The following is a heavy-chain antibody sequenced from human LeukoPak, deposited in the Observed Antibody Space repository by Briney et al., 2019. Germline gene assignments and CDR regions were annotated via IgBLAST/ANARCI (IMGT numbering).Heavy chain of an antibody. J-gene: IGHJ4*02. Sequence: SETLSLTCAVYGGSFSGYYWSWIRQPPGKGLEWIGEINHSGSTNYNPSLKSRVTISVDTSKNQYSLKLSSVTAADTAVYYCAREAAYCGGDCPLVDYWGQGTLVTVSS. CDR1: GGSFSGYY. CDR2: INHSGST. D-gene: IGHD2-21*02. CDR3: AREAAYCGGDCPLVDY. V-gene: IGHV4-34*01.